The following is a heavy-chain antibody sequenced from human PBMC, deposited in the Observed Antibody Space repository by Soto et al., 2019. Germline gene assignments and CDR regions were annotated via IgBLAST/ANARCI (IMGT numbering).Heavy chain of an antibody. V-gene: IGHV3-30-3*01. CDR1: GFTFSSYA. CDR3: ARGRWSSTYDYFGMDV. J-gene: IGHJ6*02. CDR2: ISYDGSNK. D-gene: IGHD6-13*01. Sequence: QVQLVESGGGVVQPGRSLRLSCAASGFTFSSYAMHWVRQAPGKGLEWVAVISYDGSNKYYADSVKGRFTISRDKSKNTLYLQMNSLRAEDTAVYYCARGRWSSTYDYFGMDVWGQGATVTVSS.